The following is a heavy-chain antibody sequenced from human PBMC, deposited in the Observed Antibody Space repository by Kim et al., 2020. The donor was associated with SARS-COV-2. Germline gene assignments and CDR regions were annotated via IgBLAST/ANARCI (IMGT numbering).Heavy chain of an antibody. V-gene: IGHV3-9*01. Sequence: GGSLRLSCAASGFTFGDYAMHWVRQAPGKGLEWVSGISWNSGSIGYADSVKGRFTISRDNAKNSLYLQMNSLRAEDTALYYCAKDLSVGGRYCSSTSCLPRYYGMDVWGQGTTVTVSS. CDR3: AKDLSVGGRYCSSTSCLPRYYGMDV. D-gene: IGHD2-2*01. CDR2: ISWNSGSI. J-gene: IGHJ6*02. CDR1: GFTFGDYA.